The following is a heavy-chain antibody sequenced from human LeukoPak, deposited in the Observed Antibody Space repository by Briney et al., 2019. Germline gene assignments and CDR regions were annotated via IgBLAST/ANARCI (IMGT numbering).Heavy chain of an antibody. J-gene: IGHJ4*02. CDR2: VSHEGSSK. CDR3: AKTTGGWPRFFDH. V-gene: IGHV3-30*18. Sequence: GGSLRLSCAASGFTFSRYELNWVRQAPGKGLEWVAFVSHEGSSKFYAESVKGRFGISRDNSKSTTYLQMNGLRADDTAVYYCAKTTGGWPRFFDHWGQGTLVAVSS. CDR1: GFTFSRYE. D-gene: IGHD6-19*01.